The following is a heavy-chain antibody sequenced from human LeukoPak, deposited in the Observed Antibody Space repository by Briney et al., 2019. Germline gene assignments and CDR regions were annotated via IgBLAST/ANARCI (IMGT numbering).Heavy chain of an antibody. Sequence: GGSLRLSCAASGFTFSTYAMHWVRQAPGKGLEWVAVISYDGSNKYYADSVKGRFTISRDNSKNTLYLQMNSLRAEDTAVYYCASGPEYCSGGSCYGFDYWGQGTLVTVSS. V-gene: IGHV3-30-3*01. CDR1: GFTFSTYA. J-gene: IGHJ4*02. D-gene: IGHD2-15*01. CDR3: ASGPEYCSGGSCYGFDY. CDR2: ISYDGSNK.